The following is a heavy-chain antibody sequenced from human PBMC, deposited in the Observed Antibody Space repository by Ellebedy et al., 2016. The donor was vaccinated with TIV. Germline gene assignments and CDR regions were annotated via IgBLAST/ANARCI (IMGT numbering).Heavy chain of an antibody. D-gene: IGHD6-19*01. V-gene: IGHV4-59*01. CDR3: ARSGGWYTPYDN. CDR1: GDSISGYY. CDR2: IYSSGSG. J-gene: IGHJ4*02. Sequence: MPSETLSLTCTVPGDSISGYYWSWIRQPPGKGLEWIGYIYSSGSGEYNPSLKSRVTMSVDTSRGQFSLRLNSVTAADTAVYYCARSGGWYTPYDNWGQGTLVTVSS.